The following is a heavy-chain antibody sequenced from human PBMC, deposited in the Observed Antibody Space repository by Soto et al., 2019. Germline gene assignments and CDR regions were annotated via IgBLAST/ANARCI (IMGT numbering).Heavy chain of an antibody. Sequence: QVQLVQSGAEVRQPASSVQVSCKTSGATFSSYAITWVRQAPGQGLEWMGGIVPTVDTSTYAQKFQGRVTITADKFTNTVYMELSSLRSDDTAVYYCVIVVAIPGYTDNWGQGTLVTVSS. CDR3: VIVVAIPGYTDN. J-gene: IGHJ4*02. D-gene: IGHD5-12*01. CDR2: IVPTVDTS. CDR1: GATFSSYA. V-gene: IGHV1-69*14.